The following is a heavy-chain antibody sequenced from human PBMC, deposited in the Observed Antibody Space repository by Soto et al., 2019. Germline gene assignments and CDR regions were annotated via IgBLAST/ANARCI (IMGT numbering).Heavy chain of an antibody. V-gene: IGHV4-59*01. CDR1: GGSINHDY. CDR2: RYYSGSA. J-gene: IGHJ5*02. D-gene: IGHD2-15*01. CDR3: ARLSVADWFDP. Sequence: QVQLQESGPGLVKPSETLSLTCTVSGGSINHDYWSWIRQPPGKGLEWIGYRYYSGSAKYNPSLKSRVTISVDTSKNQFYLKLTSVTAADTAVYYCARLSVADWFDPWGQGIQVTVSS.